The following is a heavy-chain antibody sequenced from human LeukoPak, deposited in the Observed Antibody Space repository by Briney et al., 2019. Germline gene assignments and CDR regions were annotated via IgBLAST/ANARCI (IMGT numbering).Heavy chain of an antibody. CDR1: GFTFSSYA. Sequence: GGSLRLSCATSGFTFSSYAMHWVRQAPGKGLEWVAVISYDGSNKYYADSVKGRFTISRDNSKNTLYLQMNSLRAEDTAVYYCARFDIVVVVAATGALDYWGQGTPVTASS. D-gene: IGHD2-15*01. CDR3: ARFDIVVVVAATGALDY. J-gene: IGHJ4*02. V-gene: IGHV3-30-3*01. CDR2: ISYDGSNK.